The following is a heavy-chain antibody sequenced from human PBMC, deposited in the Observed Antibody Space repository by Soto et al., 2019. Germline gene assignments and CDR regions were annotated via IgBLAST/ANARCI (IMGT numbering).Heavy chain of an antibody. CDR2: ISGSGGST. Sequence: GGSLRLSCAASGFTFSSYAMSWVRQAPGKGLEWVSAISGSGGSTYYADSVKGRFTISRDNSKNTLYLQMNSLRAEDTAVYYCATLSEDIVVVPAAGPWGQGTLVTVS. V-gene: IGHV3-23*01. CDR3: ATLSEDIVVVPAAGP. D-gene: IGHD2-2*01. J-gene: IGHJ5*02. CDR1: GFTFSSYA.